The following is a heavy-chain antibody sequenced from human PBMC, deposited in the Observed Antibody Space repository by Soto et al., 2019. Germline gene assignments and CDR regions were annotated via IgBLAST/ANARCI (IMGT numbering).Heavy chain of an antibody. V-gene: IGHV1-8*01. J-gene: IGHJ4*02. D-gene: IGHD5-12*01. Sequence: QVHLVQSGAEVKKPGASVKVSCKASGYTFTSYDINWVRQATGQGLEWLGWMNPNSGNTGYAQNFQGRVTMTRNTSISTAYMELSSLRSEDTTVYYCARNVALTGDFDYWGQGTLVTVSS. CDR1: GYTFTSYD. CDR2: MNPNSGNT. CDR3: ARNVALTGDFDY.